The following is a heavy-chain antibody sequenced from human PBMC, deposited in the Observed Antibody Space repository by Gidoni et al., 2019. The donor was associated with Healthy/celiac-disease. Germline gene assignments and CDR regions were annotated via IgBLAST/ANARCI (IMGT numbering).Heavy chain of an antibody. CDR3: ARGRLWFGELGVPYYFDY. V-gene: IGHV4-61*01. J-gene: IGHJ4*02. Sequence: QVQLQESGQALVKPSETLSLTCPVSGGSVSSASYYWSWIRQPPGKGLEWIGYIYYSGSTNYNPSRKSRVTISVDTSKNQFSLKLSSVTAADTAVYYCARGRLWFGELGVPYYFDYWGQGTLVTVSS. CDR1: GGSVSSASYY. D-gene: IGHD3-10*01. CDR2: IYYSGST.